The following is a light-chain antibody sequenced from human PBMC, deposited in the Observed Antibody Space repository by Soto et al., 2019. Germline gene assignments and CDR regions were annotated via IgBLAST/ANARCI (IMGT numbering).Light chain of an antibody. CDR2: EVN. Sequence: QSVLTQPRSVSGSLGQSVTISCAGTRSDVGGYNYVSWYQQLPGTAPKLMIYEVNKRPSGVPDRFSGSKSGNTASLTISGLQAEDESDYYCCSYAGKYTWVFGTGTKVTVL. CDR1: RSDVGGYNY. CDR3: CSYAGKYTWV. V-gene: IGLV2-11*01. J-gene: IGLJ1*01.